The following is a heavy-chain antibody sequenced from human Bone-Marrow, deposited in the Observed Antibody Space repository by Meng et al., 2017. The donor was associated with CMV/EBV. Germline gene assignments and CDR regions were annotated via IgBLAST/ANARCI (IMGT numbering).Heavy chain of an antibody. CDR1: GYSDTRYD. CDR2: INPSGGST. CDR3: ARDPGGGDWFDP. J-gene: IGHJ5*02. V-gene: IGHV1-46*01. Sequence: KACGYSDTRYDGGWVRQAPGKGREWMEIINPSGGSTSCAQKFQGRVTMTRDTYTSTVYMELGSLRSEDTAVYYCARDPGGGDWFDPWGQGTLVTVSS. D-gene: IGHD1-14*01.